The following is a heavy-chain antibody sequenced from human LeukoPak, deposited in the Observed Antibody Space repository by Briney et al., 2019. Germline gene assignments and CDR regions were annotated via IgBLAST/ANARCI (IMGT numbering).Heavy chain of an antibody. V-gene: IGHV1-46*01. Sequence: ASVKVPCKASGYTFTNYYIHWVRQAPGQGLEWMGLINPGGDNTDYAQNFQGRVTMTRDTSTGTVYMGLSSLRSEDTAVYYCARIRDGYNDAYDIWGQGTMVTVSS. CDR3: ARIRDGYNDAYDI. CDR1: GYTFTNYY. D-gene: IGHD5-24*01. J-gene: IGHJ3*02. CDR2: INPGGDNT.